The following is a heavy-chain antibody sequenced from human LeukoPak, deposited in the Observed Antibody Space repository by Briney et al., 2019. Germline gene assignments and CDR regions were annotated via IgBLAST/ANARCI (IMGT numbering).Heavy chain of an antibody. CDR2: INPSGGST. CDR3: ATIPAAYYYDSSGYLLV. CDR1: GYTFTSYY. J-gene: IGHJ4*02. Sequence: ASVKVSCKASGYTFTSYYMHWVRQAPGQGLEWMGIINPSGGSTSYAQKFQGRVTMTRDTSTSTVYMELSSLRSEDTAVYYCATIPAAYYYDSSGYLLVWGQGTLVTVSS. V-gene: IGHV1-46*01. D-gene: IGHD3-22*01.